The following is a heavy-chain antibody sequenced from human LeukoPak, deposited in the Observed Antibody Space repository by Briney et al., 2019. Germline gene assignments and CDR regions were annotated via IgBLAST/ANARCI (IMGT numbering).Heavy chain of an antibody. D-gene: IGHD3-10*01. CDR2: IYHTGTT. V-gene: IGHV4-30-2*01. CDR1: GVSISSGDYS. CDR3: AGDFGSGSYRFDY. J-gene: IGHJ4*02. Sequence: SETLSLTCAVSGVSISSGDYSWSWLRQPPGKGLEWIGNIYHTGTTYYNPSLKGRGTISLDRSKNQFSLKLTSVTAADTAVYYCAGDFGSGSYRFDYWGQGTLVTVSS.